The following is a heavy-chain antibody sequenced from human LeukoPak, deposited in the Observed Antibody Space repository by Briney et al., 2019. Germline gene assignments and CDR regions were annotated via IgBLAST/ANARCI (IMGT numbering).Heavy chain of an antibody. CDR3: ARTDGSGSDY. CDR1: GYSISSGYR. CDR2: IYRSGST. Sequence: SETLSLTCVVSGYSISSGYRWAWIRQPPGKGLEWIGSIYRSGSTYYNPSLKSRVTLSADTSKNQFSLELSSVTAADTAVYYCARTDGSGSDYWGQGTLVTVSS. D-gene: IGHD3-10*01. J-gene: IGHJ4*02. V-gene: IGHV4-38-2*01.